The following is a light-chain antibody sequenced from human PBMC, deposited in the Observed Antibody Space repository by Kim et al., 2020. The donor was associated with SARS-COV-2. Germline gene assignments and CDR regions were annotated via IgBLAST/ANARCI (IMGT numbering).Light chain of an antibody. CDR3: LLLSNGGRI. CDR1: TGPVTSGHY. V-gene: IGLV7-46*01. CDR2: DTS. J-gene: IGLJ2*01. Sequence: PGGTVTLTCGSSTGPVTSGHYPYWFQQKPGQAHRTLIYDTSNKHSWTPARFSDSLLGGKAALTLSGAQAEDEADYYCLLLSNGGRIFGGGTKLTVL.